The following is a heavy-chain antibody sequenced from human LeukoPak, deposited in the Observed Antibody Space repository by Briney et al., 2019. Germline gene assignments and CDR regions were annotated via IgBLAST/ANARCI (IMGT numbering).Heavy chain of an antibody. D-gene: IGHD1-26*01. Sequence: ASVKVYYKASGYTFTSYGISWVRQAPGQGVEWMGWISAYNGNTNYAQKLQGRVTMTTDTSTSTAYMELRSLRSDDTAVYYCAREAGMWEYYYYGMDVWGQGTTVTVSS. CDR2: ISAYNGNT. CDR1: GYTFTSYG. V-gene: IGHV1-18*01. J-gene: IGHJ6*02. CDR3: AREAGMWEYYYYGMDV.